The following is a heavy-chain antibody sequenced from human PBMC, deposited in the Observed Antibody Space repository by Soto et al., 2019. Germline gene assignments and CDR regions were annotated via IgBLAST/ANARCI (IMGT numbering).Heavy chain of an antibody. CDR3: ARDRGISAFDI. V-gene: IGHV4-31*03. CDR1: GGSISSGGYF. Sequence: QVQLQESGPGLVKPSQTLSLTCTVSGGSISSGGYFWSWIRQHPGKGLEWIGYIYYSGSTYYNPSLRSRVTISVDTSKNQFALKLSSVTAADTAVYYCARDRGISAFDIWGQGTMVTVSS. D-gene: IGHD6-13*01. J-gene: IGHJ3*02. CDR2: IYYSGST.